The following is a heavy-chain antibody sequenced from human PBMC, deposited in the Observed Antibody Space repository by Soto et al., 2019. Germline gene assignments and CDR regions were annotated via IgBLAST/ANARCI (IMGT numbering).Heavy chain of an antibody. V-gene: IGHV4-30-2*02. CDR3: ARRYGASFDY. D-gene: IGHD4-17*01. Sequence: PSETLSLTCAVSGGSISRGGYSWSWIRQPPGKGLEWIGNIYHSGSTYYNASLKSRVTISVDTSKNQFSLKLSSVTAADTAVYYCARRYGASFDYWGQGTLVTVSS. J-gene: IGHJ4*02. CDR2: IYHSGST. CDR1: GGSISRGGYS.